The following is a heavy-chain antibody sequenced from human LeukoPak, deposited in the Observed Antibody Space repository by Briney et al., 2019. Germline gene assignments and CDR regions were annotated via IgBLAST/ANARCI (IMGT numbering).Heavy chain of an antibody. Sequence: SETLSLTCTVSGGSISSYYWSWIRQPPGKGLEWIGYIYNSGSTNYNPSLKSRVTISVDTSKNQFSLKLSSVTAADTAVYYCARSPWVVVPAAIRIEITGIPYWFDPWGQGTLVTVSS. J-gene: IGHJ5*02. V-gene: IGHV4-59*08. CDR2: IYNSGST. D-gene: IGHD2-2*01. CDR1: GGSISSYY. CDR3: ARSPWVVVPAAIRIEITGIPYWFDP.